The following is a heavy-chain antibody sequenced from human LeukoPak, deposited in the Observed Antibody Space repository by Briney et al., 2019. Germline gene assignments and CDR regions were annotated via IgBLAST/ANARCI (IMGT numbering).Heavy chain of an antibody. CDR1: GDSISNKIYY. Sequence: SETLSLTCTVSGDSISNKIYYWGWIRQPPGKGLEWIESLSSSGSVYYSPSLKSRVTVSIDTSRNQFSLRLTSVIAADTAVYYCARHAVVDAYPRYFQHWGQGTLITVSS. CDR2: LSSSGSV. D-gene: IGHD5-12*01. CDR3: ARHAVVDAYPRYFQH. V-gene: IGHV4-39*01. J-gene: IGHJ1*01.